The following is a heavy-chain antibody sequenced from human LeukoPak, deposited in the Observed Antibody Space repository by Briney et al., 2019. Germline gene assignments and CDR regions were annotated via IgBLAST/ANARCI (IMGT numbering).Heavy chain of an antibody. Sequence: GGSLRLSCAASGFTFSSYAMSWVRQAPGKGLEWVSAISGSGGSTYYADSVKGRFTISRDNSKNTLYLQMNSLRAEDTAVYYCAKGGYFDWLSRYYYYYYMDVWGKGTTVTVSS. J-gene: IGHJ6*03. CDR3: AKGGYFDWLSRYYYYYYMDV. CDR2: ISGSGGST. V-gene: IGHV3-23*01. CDR1: GFTFSSYA. D-gene: IGHD3-9*01.